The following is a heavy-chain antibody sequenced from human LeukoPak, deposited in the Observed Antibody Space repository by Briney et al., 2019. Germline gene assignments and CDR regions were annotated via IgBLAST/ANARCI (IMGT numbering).Heavy chain of an antibody. CDR3: ATYCSGGSCLRN. Sequence: GGSLRLSCAASGFTFSSYWMSWVRQTPGKGLEWVANINQDGSEKYYVDSVKGRFTISRDNAKNSLYLQMNSLRAEDTAVYYCATYCSGGSCLRNWGQGTLVTVSS. CDR1: GFTFSSYW. J-gene: IGHJ4*02. CDR2: INQDGSEK. D-gene: IGHD2-15*01. V-gene: IGHV3-7*05.